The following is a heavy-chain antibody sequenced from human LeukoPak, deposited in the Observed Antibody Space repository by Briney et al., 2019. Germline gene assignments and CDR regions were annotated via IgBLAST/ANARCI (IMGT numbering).Heavy chain of an antibody. V-gene: IGHV3-20*04. Sequence: RGSLRLSCAASGFTFDDYGMSWVRQAPGKGLEWVSGINWNGGSTGYEDSVKGRFTISRDNAKNSLYLQMNSLRAEDTALYYCARWEISGSSDYWGQGTLVTVSS. D-gene: IGHD1-26*01. CDR2: INWNGGST. CDR3: ARWEISGSSDY. CDR1: GFTFDDYG. J-gene: IGHJ4*02.